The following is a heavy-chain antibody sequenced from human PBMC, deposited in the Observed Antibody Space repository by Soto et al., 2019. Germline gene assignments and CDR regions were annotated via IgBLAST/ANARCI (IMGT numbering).Heavy chain of an antibody. Sequence: QVQLVQSGAEVKKPGSSVKVSCKASGGTFSSYAISWVRQAPGQGLEWMGGIIPIFGTANYAQKFQGRVTITADESTSTAYMERSSLRSEDTAVYYCARDQVVPAAIPSYWYFDLWGRGTLVTVSS. J-gene: IGHJ2*01. CDR2: IIPIFGTA. V-gene: IGHV1-69*01. CDR3: ARDQVVPAAIPSYWYFDL. D-gene: IGHD2-2*02. CDR1: GGTFSSYA.